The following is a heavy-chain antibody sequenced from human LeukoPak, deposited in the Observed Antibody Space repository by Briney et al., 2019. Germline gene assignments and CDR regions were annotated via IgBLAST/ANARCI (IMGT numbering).Heavy chain of an antibody. V-gene: IGHV4-34*01. Sequence: SETLSLTCAVYGGSFSGYYWSWIRQPPGKGLEWIGEINHSGSTNYNPSLKSRVTISVDTSKNQFSLKLSSVTAADTAVCYCARVGYSYYGSGSYSTSPLDYWGQGTLVTVSS. CDR2: INHSGST. J-gene: IGHJ4*02. D-gene: IGHD3-10*01. CDR3: ARVGYSYYGSGSYSTSPLDY. CDR1: GGSFSGYY.